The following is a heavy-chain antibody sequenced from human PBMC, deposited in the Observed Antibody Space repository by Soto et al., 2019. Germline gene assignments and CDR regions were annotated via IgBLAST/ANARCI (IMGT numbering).Heavy chain of an antibody. CDR3: ARVAGYDSSGEIAY. CDR1: GGSISSGDYY. CDR2: IYYSGST. D-gene: IGHD3-22*01. J-gene: IGHJ4*02. Sequence: SETLSLTCTVSGGSISSGDYYWSWIRQPPGKGLEWIGYIYYSGSTYYNPSLKSRVTISVDTSKNQFSLKLSSVTAADTAVYYCARVAGYDSSGEIAYWGQGTLVTVSS. V-gene: IGHV4-30-4*01.